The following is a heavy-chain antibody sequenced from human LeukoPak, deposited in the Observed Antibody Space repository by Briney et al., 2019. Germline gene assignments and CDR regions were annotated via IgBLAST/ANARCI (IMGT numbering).Heavy chain of an antibody. CDR3: ATMRGTAAADHWDHYGMDV. D-gene: IGHD6-13*01. Sequence: GRSLRLSCAASGFTFSSYGMHWVRQAPGKGLEWVAVIWYDGSNKYYADSVKGRFTISRDNSKNTLYLQMNSLRAEDTAVYYCATMRGTAAADHWDHYGMDVWGQGTTVTVSS. CDR2: IWYDGSNK. J-gene: IGHJ6*02. CDR1: GFTFSSYG. V-gene: IGHV3-33*01.